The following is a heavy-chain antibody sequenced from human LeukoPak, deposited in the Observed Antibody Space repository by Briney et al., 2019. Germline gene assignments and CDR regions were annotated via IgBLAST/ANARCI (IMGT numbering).Heavy chain of an antibody. D-gene: IGHD3-22*01. V-gene: IGHV3-49*04. CDR1: GFTFGDYA. J-gene: IGHJ4*02. CDR3: TRGDSSGYYNPTDY. CDR2: IRSKAYGGTT. Sequence: GGPLRLSCTASGFTFGDYAMSWVRQAPGKGLEGVGFIRSKAYGGTTEYAASMKGRFTISRGDSKSIAYLQMNSLKTEDTAVYYCTRGDSSGYYNPTDYWGQGSLVTVSS.